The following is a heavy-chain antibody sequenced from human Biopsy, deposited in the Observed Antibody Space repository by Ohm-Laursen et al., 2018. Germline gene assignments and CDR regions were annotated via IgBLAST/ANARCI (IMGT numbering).Heavy chain of an antibody. D-gene: IGHD3-10*01. CDR1: GYSFSNYG. CDR2: ISDYSGKT. Sequence: GSSVKVSCKASGYSFSNYGISWVRQAPGQGLEWMGWISDYSGKTNYAQKFQGRVTMTTVTSTTTAYMELRGLRSEDTAVYFCARGYSRRVSIFEASIYWFDTWGQGTLVTVSS. CDR3: ARGYSRRVSIFEASIYWFDT. J-gene: IGHJ5*02. V-gene: IGHV1-18*01.